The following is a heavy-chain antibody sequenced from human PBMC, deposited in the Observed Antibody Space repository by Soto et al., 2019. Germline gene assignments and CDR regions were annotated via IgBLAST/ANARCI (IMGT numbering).Heavy chain of an antibody. D-gene: IGHD3-22*01. Sequence: PGGSLRLSCAASGFSFSSSWMHWVRQAPGMGLVWVSRINTDGTSTSYADSVKGRFTISRDNAKNTVYLQMNSLRAEDTAVYYCARVGGYYYDYWGQGXLVTVSS. CDR2: INTDGTST. CDR3: ARVGGYYYDY. V-gene: IGHV3-74*01. J-gene: IGHJ4*02. CDR1: GFSFSSSW.